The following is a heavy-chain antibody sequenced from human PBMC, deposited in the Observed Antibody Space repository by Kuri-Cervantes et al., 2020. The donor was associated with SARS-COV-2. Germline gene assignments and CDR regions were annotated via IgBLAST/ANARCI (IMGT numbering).Heavy chain of an antibody. CDR1: GFTFSSYA. V-gene: IGHV3-30-3*01. Sequence: GGSLRLSCAASGFTFSSYAMHWVRQAPGKGLESVAVISYDGSNKYYADSVKGRFTISRDNSKNTLYLQMNSLRAEDTAVYYCARGPVVRDAFDIWGQGTMVTVSS. J-gene: IGHJ3*02. CDR3: ARGPVVRDAFDI. D-gene: IGHD4-23*01. CDR2: ISYDGSNK.